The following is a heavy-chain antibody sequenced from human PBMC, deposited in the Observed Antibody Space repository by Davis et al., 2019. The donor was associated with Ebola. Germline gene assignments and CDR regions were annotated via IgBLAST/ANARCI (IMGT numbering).Heavy chain of an antibody. Sequence: PGGSLRLSCEASGFTFSRYWMNWVRQAPGKGLEWVASIKEDGSQTYYVDSVKGRFTVSRDNARKSMYLQMNSLRGEDTALYHCARGGSEWWDVLDLWGPGTMVSVSP. D-gene: IGHD5-12*01. CDR2: IKEDGSQT. V-gene: IGHV3-7*03. J-gene: IGHJ3*01. CDR3: ARGGSEWWDVLDL. CDR1: GFTFSRYW.